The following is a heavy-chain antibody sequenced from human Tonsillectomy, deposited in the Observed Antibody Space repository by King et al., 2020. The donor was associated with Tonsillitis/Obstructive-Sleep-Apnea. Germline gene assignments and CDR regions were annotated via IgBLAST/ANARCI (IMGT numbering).Heavy chain of an antibody. CDR3: ARDLAYSSSWYFNYYYYMDV. J-gene: IGHJ6*03. Sequence: VQLVESGGGLVQPGGSLRLSCAASGFTFSSYWMHWVRQAPGKGLVWVSRINSDGSSTSYADSVKGRFTISRDNAKNTLYLQMNSLRAEDTAVYYCARDLAYSSSWYFNYYYYMDVWGKGPRSPSP. CDR1: GFTFSSYW. V-gene: IGHV3-74*01. CDR2: INSDGSST. D-gene: IGHD6-13*01.